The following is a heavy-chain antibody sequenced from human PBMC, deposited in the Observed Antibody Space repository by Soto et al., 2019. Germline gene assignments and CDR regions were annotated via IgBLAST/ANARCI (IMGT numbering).Heavy chain of an antibody. Sequence: SETLSLTCTVSGGSISSGGYYWSWIRQHPGKGLEWIGYIYYSGSTYYNPSLKSRVTISVDTSKNQFSLKLSSVTAADTAVYYCARLIERVYSSSSFDYWGQGTLVTVSS. CDR2: IYYSGST. CDR3: ARLIERVYSSSSFDY. J-gene: IGHJ4*02. CDR1: GGSISSGGYY. V-gene: IGHV4-31*03. D-gene: IGHD6-6*01.